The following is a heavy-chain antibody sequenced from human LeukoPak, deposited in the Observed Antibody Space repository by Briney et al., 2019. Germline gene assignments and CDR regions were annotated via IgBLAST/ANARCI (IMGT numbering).Heavy chain of an antibody. V-gene: IGHV3-30*04. J-gene: IGHJ4*02. CDR2: ISYDGSNK. CDR1: GFTFSSYA. D-gene: IGHD3-10*01. CDR3: ARDELPLRFGELCPDY. Sequence: GGSLRLSCAASGFTFSSYAMHWVRQAPGKGLEWVAVISYDGSNKYYADSVKGRFTISRDNSKNTLYLQMNSLRAEDTAVYYCARDELPLRFGELCPDYWGQGTLVTVSS.